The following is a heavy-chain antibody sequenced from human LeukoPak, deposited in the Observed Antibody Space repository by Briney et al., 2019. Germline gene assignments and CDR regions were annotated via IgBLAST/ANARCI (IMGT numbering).Heavy chain of an antibody. CDR2: TRYDGSNK. Sequence: PGGSLRLSYAASGFTFSNYDMHWVRQARGKGLEWVAFTRYDGSNKYYADSVKGRFTISRDNSKNTLYVQMNSLRGEDTGVYYCAKSLAAYYFFDYWGQGTLVTVSS. V-gene: IGHV3-30*02. CDR3: AKSLAAYYFFDY. CDR1: GFTFSNYD. D-gene: IGHD3-16*01. J-gene: IGHJ4*02.